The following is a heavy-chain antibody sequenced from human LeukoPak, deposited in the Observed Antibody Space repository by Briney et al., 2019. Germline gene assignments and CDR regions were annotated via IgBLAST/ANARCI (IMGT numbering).Heavy chain of an antibody. CDR2: INADGTVT. J-gene: IGHJ4*02. CDR1: GFTFSKYW. V-gene: IGHV3-74*01. Sequence: GGSLRLSCAASGFTFSKYWMLWVRQAPGKGPESVSRINADGTVTTYADSVKGRFTVSRDNADNTMFLQMNSVRDEDTAVYYCATKQWLAPPPDSWGQGTPVTVSS. CDR3: ATKQWLAPPPDS. D-gene: IGHD6-19*01.